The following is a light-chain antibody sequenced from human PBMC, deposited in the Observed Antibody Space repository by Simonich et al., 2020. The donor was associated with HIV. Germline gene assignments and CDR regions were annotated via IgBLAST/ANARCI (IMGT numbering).Light chain of an antibody. V-gene: IGKV3-15*01. CDR1: QSVSSN. CDR2: GAS. Sequence: EIVMTQSPATLSVSPGQRATLSCRASQSVSSNLAWYQQKPGQAPRLLIYGASTRATGIPARVSGSGSGTEFTLTISSLQSEDFAVYYCQHYNKWPPWTFGQGTKVEIK. J-gene: IGKJ1*01. CDR3: QHYNKWPPWT.